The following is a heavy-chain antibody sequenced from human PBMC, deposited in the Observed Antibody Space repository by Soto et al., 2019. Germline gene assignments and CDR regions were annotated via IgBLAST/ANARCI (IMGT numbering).Heavy chain of an antibody. Sequence: QPGGSLRLSCAASGFTFGDYAMHWVRQTPGQGLEWVSGLNWNSVTPGYGDSVKGRFSISRDNGKYALYLQMTSLRPEDTALYYCVKDISGAYSGPNYDAWGQGTLVTVSS. V-gene: IGHV3-9*01. CDR1: GFTFGDYA. J-gene: IGHJ4*02. CDR3: VKDISGAYSGPNYDA. D-gene: IGHD1-26*01. CDR2: LNWNSVTP.